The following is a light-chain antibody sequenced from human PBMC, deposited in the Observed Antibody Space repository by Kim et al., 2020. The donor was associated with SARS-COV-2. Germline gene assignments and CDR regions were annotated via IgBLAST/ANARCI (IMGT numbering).Light chain of an antibody. CDR3: QQSNDWPPLT. J-gene: IGKJ1*01. CDR2: DAT. Sequence: APGERPPLPCRASQTINNRLVWYQQKPGQAPRLLIYDATTRATGVPARFIGSGSETDFTLTISSLQSEDFAVYYCQQSNDWPPLTFGQGTKVDIK. CDR1: QTINNR. V-gene: IGKV3-15*01.